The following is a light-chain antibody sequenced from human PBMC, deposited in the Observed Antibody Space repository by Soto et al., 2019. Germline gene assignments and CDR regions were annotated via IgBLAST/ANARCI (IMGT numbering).Light chain of an antibody. CDR3: QQRSDWPPWT. V-gene: IGKV3-11*01. CDR2: DAS. Sequence: EIVLTQSPATLSLSPGEGATLSCRASQSISSYLAWYQQKPGQAPRLLIYDASSRATGIPARFSGSGSGTDFTLTISNLEPEAFAVYYCQQRSDWPPWTFGQGTKVEIK. CDR1: QSISSY. J-gene: IGKJ1*01.